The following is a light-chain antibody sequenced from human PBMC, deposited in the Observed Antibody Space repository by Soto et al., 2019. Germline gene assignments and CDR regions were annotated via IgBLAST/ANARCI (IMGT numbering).Light chain of an antibody. CDR3: QQYNGYPHT. Sequence: DIQMTQSPSTLSASVGDRVTINCRASQSISTWLAWYQQKPGKAPKLLIYKASSLRNGVPSRFSGSGSGTEFTLNIYSLQPDDFARYYCQQYNGYPHTFGQGTQLEFK. CDR1: QSISTW. J-gene: IGKJ2*01. V-gene: IGKV1-5*03. CDR2: KAS.